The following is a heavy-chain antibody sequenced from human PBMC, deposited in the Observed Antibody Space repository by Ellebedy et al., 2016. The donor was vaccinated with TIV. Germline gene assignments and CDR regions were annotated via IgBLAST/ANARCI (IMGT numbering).Heavy chain of an antibody. V-gene: IGHV4-59*12. CDR2: IYYSGST. Sequence: MPSETLSLTCTVSGGSISSYYWSWIRQPPGKGLEWIGYIYYSGSTNYNPSLKSRVTISVDTSKSQFSLNLSSVTAADTAVYYCARDRESSGWYGGLDYWGQGTLVTVSS. D-gene: IGHD6-19*01. CDR1: GGSISSYY. CDR3: ARDRESSGWYGGLDY. J-gene: IGHJ4*02.